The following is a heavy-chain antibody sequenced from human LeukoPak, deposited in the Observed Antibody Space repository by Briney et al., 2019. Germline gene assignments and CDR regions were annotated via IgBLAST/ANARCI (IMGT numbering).Heavy chain of an antibody. CDR2: IYTSGST. CDR1: GGSISGYY. V-gene: IGHV4-4*09. D-gene: IGHD4-11*01. J-gene: IGHJ6*03. Sequence: PSETLSLTCTVSGGSISGYYWSWIRQPPGKGLEWIGYIYTSGSTNYNPSLKSRVTISVDTSKNQFSLKLSSVTAADTAVYYCARVTVTTGYYYYYMDVWGKGTTVTVSS. CDR3: ARVTVTTGYYYYYMDV.